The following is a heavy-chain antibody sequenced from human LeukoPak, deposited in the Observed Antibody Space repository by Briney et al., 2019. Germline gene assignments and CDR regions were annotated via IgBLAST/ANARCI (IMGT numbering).Heavy chain of an antibody. CDR2: IYPGDSDT. D-gene: IGHD1/OR15-1a*01. V-gene: IGHV5-51*01. CDR3: ARSNWNTRYYFDY. J-gene: IGHJ4*02. CDR1: GYNFTNYW. Sequence: GESLKISCKGSGYNFTNYWIGWVRQMPGKGLEWMGIIYPGDSDTRYSPSFEGQVTISADKSISTAYLQWSSLKASDTAMYYCARSNWNTRYYFDYWGQGTLVTVSS.